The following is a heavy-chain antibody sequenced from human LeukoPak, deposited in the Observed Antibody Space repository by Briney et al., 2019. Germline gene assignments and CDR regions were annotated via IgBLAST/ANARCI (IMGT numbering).Heavy chain of an antibody. CDR1: GFTFSNAW. D-gene: IGHD6-13*01. Sequence: GGSLRLSCAASGFTFSNAWMNWVRQAPGKGLEWVGRIKSKSDGGTTDYAAPVKGRFTISRDDSKNTLYLQMNSLRAEDTALYYCANGPHSSSWYLDYWGQGTLVTVSS. CDR2: IKSKSDGGTT. V-gene: IGHV3-15*05. CDR3: ANGPHSSSWYLDY. J-gene: IGHJ4*02.